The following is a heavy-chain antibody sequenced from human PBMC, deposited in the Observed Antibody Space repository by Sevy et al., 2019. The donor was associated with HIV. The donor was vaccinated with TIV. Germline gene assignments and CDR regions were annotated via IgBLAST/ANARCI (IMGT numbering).Heavy chain of an antibody. CDR3: ATVPARITIFGVAKGGYYFDY. V-gene: IGHV1-24*01. D-gene: IGHD3-3*01. CDR1: GYTLTELS. CDR2: FDPEDGET. J-gene: IGHJ4*02. Sequence: ASVKVSCKVSGYTLTELSMHWVRQAPGKGLEWMGGFDPEDGETIYAQKFQGRVTMTEDTSTDTAYMELSSLRSEDTAVDYCATVPARITIFGVAKGGYYFDYWGQGTLVTVSS.